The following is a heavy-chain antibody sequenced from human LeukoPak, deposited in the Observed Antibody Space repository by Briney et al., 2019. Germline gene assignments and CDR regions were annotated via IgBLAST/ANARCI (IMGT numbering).Heavy chain of an antibody. D-gene: IGHD1-26*01. V-gene: IGHV4-39*07. J-gene: IGHJ4*02. CDR1: GGSISSSRYY. Sequence: PSETLSLTCTVSGGSISSSRYYWGWIRQPPGKGLEWIGSIYYSGSTYYNPSLKSRVTISVDTSKNQFSLKLSSVTAADTAVYYCARGAEWELFPFDYWGQGTLVTVSS. CDR3: ARGAEWELFPFDY. CDR2: IYYSGST.